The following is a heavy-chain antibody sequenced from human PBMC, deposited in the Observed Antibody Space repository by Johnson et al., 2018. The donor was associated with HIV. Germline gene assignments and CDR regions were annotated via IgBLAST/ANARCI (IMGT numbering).Heavy chain of an antibody. CDR2: ISYDGSNK. CDR3: ARGGAAAGGAFDI. CDR1: GFTFDDYA. Sequence: VQLVESGGGVVRPGGSLRLSCVASGFTFDDYAMSWVRQAPGKGLEWVAVISYDGSNKYYADSVKGRFTISRDNSKNTLYLQMNSLRAGDTAVYYCARGGAAAGGAFDIWGQGTMVTVSS. J-gene: IGHJ3*02. V-gene: IGHV3-30*14. D-gene: IGHD6-13*01.